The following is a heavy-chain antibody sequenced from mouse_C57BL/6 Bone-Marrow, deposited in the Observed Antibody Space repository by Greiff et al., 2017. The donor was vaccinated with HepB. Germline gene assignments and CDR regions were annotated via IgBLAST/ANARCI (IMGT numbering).Heavy chain of an antibody. J-gene: IGHJ1*03. CDR3: ARYRITTVVATGYFDV. V-gene: IGHV7-3*01. D-gene: IGHD1-1*01. CDR1: GFTFTDYY. CDR2: IRNKANGYTT. Sequence: EVQRVESGGGLVQPGGSLSLSCAASGFTFTDYYMSWVRQPPGKALEWLGFIRNKANGYTTEYSVSVKGRFTISRDNSQSILYLQMNALRAEDSATYYCARYRITTVVATGYFDVWGTGTTVTVSS.